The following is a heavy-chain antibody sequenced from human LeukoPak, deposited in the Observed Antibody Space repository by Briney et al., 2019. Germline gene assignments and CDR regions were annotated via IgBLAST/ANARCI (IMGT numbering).Heavy chain of an antibody. CDR1: GFTFSSYW. J-gene: IGHJ4*02. Sequence: GRSLRLSCAASGFTFSSYWMHWVRQAPGKGLVWVSRINSDGSSTSYADSVKGRFTISRDNAKNTLYLQMNSPRAEDTAVYYCASKRWLQSSFDYWGQGTRVTVSS. CDR2: INSDGSST. CDR3: ASKRWLQSSFDY. V-gene: IGHV3-74*01. D-gene: IGHD5-24*01.